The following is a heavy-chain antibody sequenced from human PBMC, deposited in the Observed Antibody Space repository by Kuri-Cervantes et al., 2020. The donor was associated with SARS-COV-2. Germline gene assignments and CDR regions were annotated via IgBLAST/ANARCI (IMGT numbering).Heavy chain of an antibody. Sequence: GESLKIYCAASGFTVSSNYMRWVRQAPGKGLEWVSVIYSGGSTYYADSVKGRFTISRDNAKNSLYLQMNGLRAEDTAVYYCATVSEYYDSSGYFLDFDYWGQGTLVTVSS. D-gene: IGHD3-22*01. CDR1: GFTVSSNY. J-gene: IGHJ4*02. CDR2: IYSGGST. CDR3: ATVSEYYDSSGYFLDFDY. V-gene: IGHV3-53*01.